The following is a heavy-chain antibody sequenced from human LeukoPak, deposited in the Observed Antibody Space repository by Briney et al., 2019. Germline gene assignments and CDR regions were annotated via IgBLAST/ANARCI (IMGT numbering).Heavy chain of an antibody. CDR1: GFTVSSNY. Sequence: GGSLRLSCAASGFTVSSNYMSWVRQAPGKGLEWVSVIYSGGSTYYADSVKGRFTISRHNSKNTLYLQMNSLRAEDTAVCYCARTRDEMGIAVANNWFDPWGQGTLVTVSS. D-gene: IGHD6-19*01. CDR2: IYSGGST. V-gene: IGHV3-53*04. J-gene: IGHJ5*02. CDR3: ARTRDEMGIAVANNWFDP.